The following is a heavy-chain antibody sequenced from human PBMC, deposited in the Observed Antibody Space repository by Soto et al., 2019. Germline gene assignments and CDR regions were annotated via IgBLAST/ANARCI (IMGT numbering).Heavy chain of an antibody. V-gene: IGHV1-69*06. J-gene: IGHJ4*02. CDR1: GGTLTNFINYP. CDR3: ARRNTAGFLRYFDN. Sequence: QVQLVQSGAEVMQPGSSAKVSCKPSGGTLTNFINYPINWVRQSPGQGLEWMGGIVPNIGTVNYAQKFQGRVTMTADKSTGTVYMELSSLRSDDSALYYCARRNTAGFLRYFDNWGQGTLVTVSS. D-gene: IGHD6-19*01. CDR2: IVPNIGTV.